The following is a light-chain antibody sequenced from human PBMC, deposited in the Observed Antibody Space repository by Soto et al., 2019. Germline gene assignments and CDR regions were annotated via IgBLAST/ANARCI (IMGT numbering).Light chain of an antibody. CDR1: SSDVGSHNF. V-gene: IGLV2-23*02. Sequence: QSVLTQPAPVSGSPGQSITISCTGTSSDVGSHNFVSWYQQRPGKAPKLMIFEVTKRPSGVSSRFSASKSGNTASLTISGVQAEDEADYYCCSYAGTTTWVFGGGTKLTVL. CDR3: CSYAGTTTWV. CDR2: EVT. J-gene: IGLJ2*01.